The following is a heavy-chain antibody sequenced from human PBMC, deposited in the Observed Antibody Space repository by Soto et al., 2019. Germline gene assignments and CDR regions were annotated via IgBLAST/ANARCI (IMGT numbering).Heavy chain of an antibody. D-gene: IGHD3-22*01. J-gene: IGHJ4*02. CDR1: GFTFSNYW. V-gene: IGHV3-7*01. CDR3: SRDSFRCHYDTSGYFTALDY. CDR2: IKQDGSEK. Sequence: GGSLRLSCAASGFTFSNYWMSWVRQAPGKGLEWVANIKQDGSEKYYVDSVKGRFTISRDNARNSLFLQMNSLRAEDTAVYYCSRDSFRCHYDTSGYFTALDYWGQGALVTVSS.